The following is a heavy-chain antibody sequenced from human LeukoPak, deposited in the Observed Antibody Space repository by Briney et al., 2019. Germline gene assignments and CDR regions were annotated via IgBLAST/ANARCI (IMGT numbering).Heavy chain of an antibody. CDR3: ARETTVTNAFDI. Sequence: SETLSLTCTVSGGSISSYYWSWIRQPAGKGLEWIGRIYTSGSTNYNPSLKSRVTMSVDMSKNQFSLKLSSVTAADTAVYYCARETTVTNAFDIWGQGTMVTVSS. J-gene: IGHJ3*02. CDR2: IYTSGST. CDR1: GGSISSYY. V-gene: IGHV4-4*07. D-gene: IGHD4-17*01.